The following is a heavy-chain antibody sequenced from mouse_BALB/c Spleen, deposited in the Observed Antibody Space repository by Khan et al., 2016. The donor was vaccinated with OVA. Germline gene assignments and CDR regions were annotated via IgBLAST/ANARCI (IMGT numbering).Heavy chain of an antibody. CDR2: IDSAHGHT. V-gene: IGHV14-3*02. CDR3: TYTFLHYGMDY. CDR1: GFKIKDTY. J-gene: IGHJ4*01. Sequence: VQLKESGAEFVKPGASVKLFCTASGFKIKDTYIHWVKQRPEQGLEWIGRIDSAHGHTKFDSKFQGKATITADKSSTPAYLQLSSLTSEVTAVYYRTYTFLHYGMDYWGQGSSVTVSS.